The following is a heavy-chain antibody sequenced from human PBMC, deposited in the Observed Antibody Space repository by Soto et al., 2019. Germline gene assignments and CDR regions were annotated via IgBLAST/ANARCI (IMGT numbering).Heavy chain of an antibody. CDR3: ARGSRRVATMNWYFDL. CDR1: GGSFSGYY. V-gene: IGHV4-34*01. D-gene: IGHD5-12*01. J-gene: IGHJ2*01. CDR2: INHSGRT. Sequence: QVQLQQWGAGLLKPSETLSLTCAFYGGSFSGYYWSWIRQPPGKGLEWIGEINHSGRTNYNPTLNSRVSVAVDTSKIQFSLKLSSVTAADTAVYYCARGSRRVATMNWYFDLWGRGTLVTVYS.